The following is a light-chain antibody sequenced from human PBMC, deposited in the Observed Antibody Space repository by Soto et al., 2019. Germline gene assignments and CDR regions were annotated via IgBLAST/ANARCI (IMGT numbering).Light chain of an antibody. J-gene: IGLJ3*02. V-gene: IGLV2-14*01. CDR2: EVS. Sequence: QSVLTQPASVSGSPGQSITISCTGTSSDVGGYNYVSWFQQHPGKAPKLKIYEVSNRPSGVSNRFSGSKSGNTASLTISELQAEDEADYYCNSFTTISTWVFGGGTKLTVL. CDR3: NSFTTISTWV. CDR1: SSDVGGYNY.